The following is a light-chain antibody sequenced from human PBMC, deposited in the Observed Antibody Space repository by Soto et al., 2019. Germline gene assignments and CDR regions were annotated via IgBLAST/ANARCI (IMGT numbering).Light chain of an antibody. Sequence: DIRMTQSPSSLSASVGDRITITCRASQSIRSYLNWYQQERGKAPKLLIYAASTLQSGVPSRFSGSGSGTDFTLTISSLQPEDFATYYCQQSYSNPRTFGQGTKVEVK. CDR1: QSIRSY. CDR3: QQSYSNPRT. V-gene: IGKV1-39*01. CDR2: AAS. J-gene: IGKJ1*01.